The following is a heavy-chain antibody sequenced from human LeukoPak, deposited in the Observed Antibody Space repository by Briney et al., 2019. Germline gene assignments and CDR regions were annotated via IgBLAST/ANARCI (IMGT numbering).Heavy chain of an antibody. J-gene: IGHJ4*02. CDR3: AKNAVSSSWSNYFDY. Sequence: GGSLRLSCAASGFTFSSFSMNWVRQAPGKGLEWVAVISYDGSNKYYADSVKGRFTISRDNSKNTLYLQMNGLRAEDTAVYYCAKNAVSSSWSNYFDYWGQGTLVTVSS. D-gene: IGHD6-13*01. V-gene: IGHV3-30*18. CDR1: GFTFSSFS. CDR2: ISYDGSNK.